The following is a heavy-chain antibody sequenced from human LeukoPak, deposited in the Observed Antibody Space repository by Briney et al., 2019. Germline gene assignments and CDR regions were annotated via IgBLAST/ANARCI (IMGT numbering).Heavy chain of an antibody. J-gene: IGHJ4*02. D-gene: IGHD6-13*01. Sequence: PGGSLRLSCAASGFTFSSYWMHWVRQAPGKGLVWVSLINSDGSSTSYADSVKGRFTISRDNSRNTLYLLMNSLRAEDTAVYYCAKDAAGPEYWGQGTLVTVSS. CDR1: GFTFSSYW. CDR3: AKDAAGPEY. V-gene: IGHV3-74*01. CDR2: INSDGSST.